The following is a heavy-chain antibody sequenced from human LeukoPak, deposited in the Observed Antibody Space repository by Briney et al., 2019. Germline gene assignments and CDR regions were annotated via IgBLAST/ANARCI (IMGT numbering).Heavy chain of an antibody. CDR3: ARDHRRGSTGYDMPAD. D-gene: IGHD5-12*01. CDR2: LNPRSGAT. V-gene: IGHV1-2*02. CDR1: GYTFVDYY. J-gene: IGHJ4*02. Sequence: EASVKVSCKASGYTFVDYYLYWVRQAPGQGLEWMGWLNPRSGATNNAQKFQARVTMTRDTSINTAYMELSRLRSGDTAVYYCARDHRRGSTGYDMPADWGQGTLVTVSS.